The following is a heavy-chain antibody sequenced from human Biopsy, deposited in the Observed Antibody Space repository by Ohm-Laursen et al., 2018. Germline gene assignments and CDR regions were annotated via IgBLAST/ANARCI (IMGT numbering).Heavy chain of an antibody. CDR1: GVSINGGRYY. CDR2: IFYSANT. D-gene: IGHD2-2*01. J-gene: IGHJ6*02. CDR3: ARDKITYCTSTSCDYFGMDV. Sequence: TLSLTCTVSGVSINGGRYYWNWIRHHPGKGLEWIGNIFYSANTYYNPSLKSRVTISVGTSKNQFSLKLTSVTAADTAVYYCARDKITYCTSTSCDYFGMDVWGQGTTVTVSS. V-gene: IGHV4-31*03.